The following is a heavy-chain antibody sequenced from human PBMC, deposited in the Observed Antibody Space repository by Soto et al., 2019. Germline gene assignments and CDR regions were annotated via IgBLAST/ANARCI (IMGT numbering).Heavy chain of an antibody. Sequence: ASVKVSCKASGYTFTRYGISWVRQAPGQGLEWMGWISGYNGDTNYAQKFQGRVSVTIETSTGTAYMELRSLTSDDTAVYYCAKNGQPPYYYYGLDVWGQGTKVTVSS. CDR3: AKNGQPPYYYYGLDV. V-gene: IGHV1-18*01. CDR2: ISGYNGDT. J-gene: IGHJ6*02. CDR1: GYTFTRYG. D-gene: IGHD2-8*01.